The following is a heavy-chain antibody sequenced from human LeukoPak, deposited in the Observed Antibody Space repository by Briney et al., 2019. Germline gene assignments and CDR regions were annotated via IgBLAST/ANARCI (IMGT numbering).Heavy chain of an antibody. V-gene: IGHV4-39*01. J-gene: IGHJ4*02. CDR1: GGSISSSSYY. CDR3: ARGWGVAARKGLGY. CDR2: IYYSGST. Sequence: SETLSLTCTVSGGSISSSSYYWGWIRQPPGKGLEWIGSIYYSGSTYYNPSLKSRVTISVDTSKNQFSLKLSSVTAADTAVYYCARGWGVAARKGLGYWGQGTLVTVSS. D-gene: IGHD6-6*01.